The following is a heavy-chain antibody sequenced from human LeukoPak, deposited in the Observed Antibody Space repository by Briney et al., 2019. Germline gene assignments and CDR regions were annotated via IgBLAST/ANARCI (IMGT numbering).Heavy chain of an antibody. V-gene: IGHV3-48*01. J-gene: IGHJ4*01. Sequence: GGSLRLSCAASGFNFIDYSMNWVRQAPGKGLEWISYIGISSGNTKYADSVKGRFTISRDKARNSLYLQMNSLRVEDTAVYYCAKDHRYAFDNWGHGTLVTVSS. D-gene: IGHD5-12*01. CDR3: AKDHRYAFDN. CDR2: IGISSGNT. CDR1: GFNFIDYS.